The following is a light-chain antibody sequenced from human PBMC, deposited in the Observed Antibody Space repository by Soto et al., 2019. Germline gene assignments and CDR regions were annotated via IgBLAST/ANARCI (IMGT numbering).Light chain of an antibody. J-gene: IGKJ3*01. V-gene: IGKV3-15*01. CDR3: QQYNNWPPGFT. Sequence: EIVMTQSPATLSVSPGERATLSCRASQSVRSNLAWYQQKPGQAPRLLMYGASTKATGIPARFSGSGSGTEFTLTISSLQSEDFAVYYCQQYNNWPPGFTFGPGTKGDIK. CDR1: QSVRSN. CDR2: GAS.